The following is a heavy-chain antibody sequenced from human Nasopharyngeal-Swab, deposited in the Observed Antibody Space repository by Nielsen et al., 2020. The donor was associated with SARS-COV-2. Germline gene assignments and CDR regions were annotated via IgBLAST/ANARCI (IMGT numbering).Heavy chain of an antibody. Sequence: ASVKVSCKASGYTFTSDGISWVRQAPGQGLEWMGWISGYNGFTNYAQKFQGRVTMTTETSTNTAYMELRSPTSDDTAVYYCARDQGFTSSYWFDPWGQGTLVTVSS. CDR3: ARDQGFTSSYWFDP. V-gene: IGHV1-18*01. D-gene: IGHD2-2*01. CDR1: GYTFTSDG. J-gene: IGHJ5*02. CDR2: ISGYNGFT.